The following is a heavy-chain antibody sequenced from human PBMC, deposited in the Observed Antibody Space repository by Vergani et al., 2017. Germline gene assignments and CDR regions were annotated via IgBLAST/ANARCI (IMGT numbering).Heavy chain of an antibody. CDR1: GDRVSNKSAG. V-gene: IGHV6-1*01. J-gene: IGHJ6*03. CDR2: TYFMSKWYN. CDR3: AREDISLTVEGANYMDI. Sequence: QVQLHQSGPGLVKPSQPLSLTCAISGDRVSNKSAGCNWIRQSPSRGLEWRGRTYFMSKWYNDYAASVKSRMTINSDTSKKLFSLPLQSVTPEDTAVYYSAREDISLTVEGANYMDIWGKGTTVTGSS. D-gene: IGHD3-22*01.